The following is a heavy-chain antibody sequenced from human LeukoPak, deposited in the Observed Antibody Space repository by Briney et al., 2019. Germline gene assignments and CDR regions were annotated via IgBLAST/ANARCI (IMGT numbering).Heavy chain of an antibody. CDR2: IIPIFGTA. V-gene: IGHV1-69*13. Sequence: SVKVSCKASGYTFTSYAISWVRQAPGQGLEWMGGIIPIFGTANYAQKFQGRVTITADESTSTAYMELSSLRSEDTAVYYCARASSDDFYYYYYMDVWGKGTTVTVSS. D-gene: IGHD3-3*01. CDR1: GYTFTSYA. CDR3: ARASSDDFYYYYYMDV. J-gene: IGHJ6*03.